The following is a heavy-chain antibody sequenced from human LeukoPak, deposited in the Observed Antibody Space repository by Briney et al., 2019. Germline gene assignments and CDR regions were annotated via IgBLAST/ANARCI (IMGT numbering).Heavy chain of an antibody. CDR1: GGSISSSSYY. J-gene: IGHJ4*02. D-gene: IGHD3-10*01. CDR2: IYYSGST. Sequence: PLETLSLTCTVSGGSISSSSYYWVWMRQPPGKGLEWIGSIYYSGSTYYTPSLKSRVTISVDTSKNQFSLRLNSVTAADTAVYYCAGHTSMVRGVMKYYFDYWGQGTLATVSS. V-gene: IGHV4-39*01. CDR3: AGHTSMVRGVMKYYFDY.